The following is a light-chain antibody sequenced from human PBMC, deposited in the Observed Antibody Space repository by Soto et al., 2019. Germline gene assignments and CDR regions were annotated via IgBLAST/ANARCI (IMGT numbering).Light chain of an antibody. Sequence: QSVLTQPPSVSGAPGQRVTISCTGSSSTIGAGYDVHWYQQLPGTAPKPLIYGNSNRPSGVPDRFSGSKSGTSASLAITGLQAEDEADYYCQSYDSSLSGYVFGTGTKLTVL. CDR1: SSTIGAGYD. CDR2: GNS. V-gene: IGLV1-40*01. CDR3: QSYDSSLSGYV. J-gene: IGLJ1*01.